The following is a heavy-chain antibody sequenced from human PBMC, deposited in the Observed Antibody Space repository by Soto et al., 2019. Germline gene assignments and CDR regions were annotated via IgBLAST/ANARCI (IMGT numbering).Heavy chain of an antibody. CDR1: GFTFSSYA. Sequence: GGSLRLSCSASGFTFSSYAMHWVRQAPGKGLEYVSAISSNGGSTYYADSVKGRFTISRDNSKNTLYLQMSSLRAEDTAVYYCVKGAPYYYDSSGYGGTFDYWGQGTLVTVSS. V-gene: IGHV3-64D*06. CDR3: VKGAPYYYDSSGYGGTFDY. CDR2: ISSNGGST. D-gene: IGHD3-22*01. J-gene: IGHJ4*02.